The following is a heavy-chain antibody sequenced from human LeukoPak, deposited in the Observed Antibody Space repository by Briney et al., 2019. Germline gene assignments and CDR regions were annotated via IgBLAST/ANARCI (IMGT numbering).Heavy chain of an antibody. Sequence: GGSLRLSCAASGFTFSSYSMNWVRQAPGKGLEWVSSISSSSSYIYYADSVKGRFTISRDNAKNSLYLQMNSLRAEDTAVYCCARGGATRGRFENWGQGTLVTVSS. V-gene: IGHV3-21*01. CDR1: GFTFSSYS. J-gene: IGHJ4*02. CDR2: ISSSSSYI. D-gene: IGHD1-26*01. CDR3: ARGGATRGRFEN.